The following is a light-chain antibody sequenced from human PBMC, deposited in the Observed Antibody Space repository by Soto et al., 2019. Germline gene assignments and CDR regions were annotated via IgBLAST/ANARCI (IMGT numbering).Light chain of an antibody. CDR2: DAS. CDR1: HDIRNS. CDR3: QQYDNLPLT. V-gene: IGKV1-33*01. Sequence: IQITESPCSLSASIGDRVTITCQASHDIRNSLNWYQQTPGKPPKLLISDASNLELGVPSKFSGTGFGTDFSFTIINLQPEDIATYYCQQYDNLPLTFGGGTKVDIK. J-gene: IGKJ4*01.